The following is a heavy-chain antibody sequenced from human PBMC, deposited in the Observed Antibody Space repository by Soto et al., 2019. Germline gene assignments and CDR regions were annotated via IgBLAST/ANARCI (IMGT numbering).Heavy chain of an antibody. D-gene: IGHD4-17*01. J-gene: IGHJ5*02. CDR3: ARGHDPPDYGDLRRGWFDP. CDR2: IYYSGST. Sequence: SETLSLTCTVSVGSISSGGYYWSWIRQHPGKGLEWIGYIYYSGSTYYNPSLKSRVTISVDTSKNQFSLKLSSVTAADTAVYYCARGHDPPDYGDLRRGWFDPWGQGTLVTVSS. CDR1: VGSISSGGYY. V-gene: IGHV4-31*03.